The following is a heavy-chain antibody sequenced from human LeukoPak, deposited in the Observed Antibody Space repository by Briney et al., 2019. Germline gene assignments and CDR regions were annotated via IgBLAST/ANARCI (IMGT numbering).Heavy chain of an antibody. CDR3: ARDNAVTLDY. CDR1: GFTSDDYG. V-gene: IGHV3-20*04. D-gene: IGHD6-19*01. J-gene: IGHJ4*02. CDR2: INRNGGST. Sequence: GGSLRLSCAASGFTSDDYGMSWVRQAPGKGLEWVSGINRNGGSTGYADSVKGRFTISRDNAKNTLYLQMNSLRAEDTAVYYCARDNAVTLDYWGQGTLVTVSS.